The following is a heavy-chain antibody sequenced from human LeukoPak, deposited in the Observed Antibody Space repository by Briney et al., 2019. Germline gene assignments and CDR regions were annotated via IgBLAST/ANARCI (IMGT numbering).Heavy chain of an antibody. J-gene: IGHJ3*02. D-gene: IGHD3-22*01. CDR1: GFTFSSYA. CDR2: ISYDGSNK. CDR3: ARRITMIAIDAFDI. V-gene: IGHV3-30*04. Sequence: GRSLRLSCAASGFTFSSYAMHWVRQAPGKGLEWVAVISYDGSNKYYADSVKGRFTISRDNSKNTLYLQMNSLRAEDTAVYCCARRITMIAIDAFDIWGQGTMVTVSS.